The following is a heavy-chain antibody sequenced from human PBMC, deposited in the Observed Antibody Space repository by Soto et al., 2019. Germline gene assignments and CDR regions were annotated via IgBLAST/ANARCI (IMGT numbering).Heavy chain of an antibody. V-gene: IGHV3-30*18. J-gene: IGHJ6*02. Sequence: GGSLRLSCAASGFTFSSYGMHWVRQAPGKGLEWVAVISYDGSNKYYADSVKGRFTISRDNSKNTLYLQMNSLRAEDTAAYYCAKDRRPNYYYGMDVWGQGTTVTVSS. CDR2: ISYDGSNK. CDR3: AKDRRPNYYYGMDV. D-gene: IGHD6-25*01. CDR1: GFTFSSYG.